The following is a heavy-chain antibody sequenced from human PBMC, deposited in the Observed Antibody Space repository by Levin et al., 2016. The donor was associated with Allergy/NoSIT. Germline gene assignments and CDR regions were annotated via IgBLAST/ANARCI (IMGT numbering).Heavy chain of an antibody. D-gene: IGHD3-22*01. J-gene: IGHJ4*02. Sequence: VRQAPGKGLEWVSSISSSSSYIYYADSVKGRFTISRDNAKNSLYLQINSLRAEDTAVYYCARGYYYDSSGYYYELDYWGQGTLVTVSS. CDR3: ARGYYYDSSGYYYELDY. CDR2: ISSSSSYI. V-gene: IGHV3-21*01.